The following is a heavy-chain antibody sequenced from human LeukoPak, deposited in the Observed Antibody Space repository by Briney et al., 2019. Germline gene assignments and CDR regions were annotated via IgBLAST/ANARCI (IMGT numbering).Heavy chain of an antibody. CDR2: ISGSGGST. Sequence: GGSLRLSCAASGFTFSSYAMSWVRQAPGKGLEGVSAISGSGGSTYYAYSVKGRFTISRDNSKNTLYLQMNSLRAEDTAVYYCANFVGATPDAFDIWGQGTMVTVSS. J-gene: IGHJ3*02. CDR3: ANFVGATPDAFDI. V-gene: IGHV3-23*01. D-gene: IGHD1-26*01. CDR1: GFTFSSYA.